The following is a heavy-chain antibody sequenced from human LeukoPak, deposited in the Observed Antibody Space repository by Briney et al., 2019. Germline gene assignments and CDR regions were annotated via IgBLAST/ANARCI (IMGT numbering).Heavy chain of an antibody. D-gene: IGHD6-19*01. V-gene: IGHV3-7*01. CDR3: ARDQVIEYSSGWYRSDAFDI. J-gene: IGHJ3*02. CDR1: GFSFSNYW. CDR2: IKQDGSEK. Sequence: PGGSLRLSCATSGFSFSNYWMSWVRQAPGKGLEWVANIKQDGSEKYYVDSVKGRFTISRDNAKNSLYLQMNSLRAEDTAVYYCARDQVIEYSSGWYRSDAFDIWGQGTMVTVSS.